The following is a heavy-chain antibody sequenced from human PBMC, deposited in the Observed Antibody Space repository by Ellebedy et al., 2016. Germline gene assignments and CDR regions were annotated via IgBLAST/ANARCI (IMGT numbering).Heavy chain of an antibody. CDR1: GFTFSNHG. Sequence: GESLKISXAASGFTFSNHGMHWVRQAPGKGLEWVAVVWYDGSNQYYADSVKGRFTISRDNSKNTLYLQMNSLRVEDTAVYYCARWGPDRGSDYWGQGTLVTVSS. V-gene: IGHV3-33*01. J-gene: IGHJ4*02. CDR3: ARWGPDRGSDY. D-gene: IGHD3-10*01. CDR2: VWYDGSNQ.